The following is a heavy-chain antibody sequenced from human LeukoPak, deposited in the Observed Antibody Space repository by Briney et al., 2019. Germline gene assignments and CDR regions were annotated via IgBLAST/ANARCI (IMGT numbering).Heavy chain of an antibody. CDR1: GFTFSSYA. V-gene: IGHV4-39*01. J-gene: IGHJ4*02. Sequence: GSLRLSCAASGFTFSSYAMSWIRQPPGKGLEWIGSIYYSGSTYYNPSLKSRVTISVDTSKNQFSPKLSSVTAADTAVYYCARQGYYYDSSGYYYDYWGQGTLVTVSS. CDR2: IYYSGST. CDR3: ARQGYYYDSSGYYYDY. D-gene: IGHD3-22*01.